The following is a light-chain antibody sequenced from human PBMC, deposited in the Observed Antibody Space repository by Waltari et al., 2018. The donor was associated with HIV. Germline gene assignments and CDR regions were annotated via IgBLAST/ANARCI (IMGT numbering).Light chain of an antibody. J-gene: IGKJ1*01. CDR1: QSISSN. Sequence: IVMTQSPATLSVSPGERTTLSCRASQSISSNLAWYQQRPGQSPRLLIYGASTRATGTPVRFSGSGSGTAFTLTISSLQSEDFAVYYCQQYDNWPPTWTFGQGTKVEIK. V-gene: IGKV3-15*01. CDR2: GAS. CDR3: QQYDNWPPTWT.